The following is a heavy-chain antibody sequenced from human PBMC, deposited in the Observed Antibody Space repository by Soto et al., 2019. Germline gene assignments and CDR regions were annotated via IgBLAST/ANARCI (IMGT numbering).Heavy chain of an antibody. CDR1: GLTLSRYW. J-gene: IGHJ4*02. CDR2: IKEDGGKT. Sequence: EVQLVESGGGLVQPGGSLILSCVASGLTLSRYWMSWVRQAPGKGLEWVANIKEDGGKTYYVDSVKGRFTISRDNAKNSVYLQMNSLRVEDTAVYYCSRDYYGPGPDWGQGTLVIVSS. D-gene: IGHD3-22*01. V-gene: IGHV3-7*04. CDR3: SRDYYGPGPD.